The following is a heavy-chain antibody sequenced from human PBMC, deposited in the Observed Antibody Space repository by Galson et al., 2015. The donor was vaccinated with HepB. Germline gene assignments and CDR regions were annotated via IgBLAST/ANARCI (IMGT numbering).Heavy chain of an antibody. CDR2: IYWNGNK. D-gene: IGHD2-15*01. CDR1: GFSLTTSGVG. Sequence: PALVKPTQTLTLTCTFSGFSLTTSGVGVGWIRQPPGKALEWLESIYWNGNKRFNPSLKTRLTITKDTSKSQVVLTMTNMDPADTATYYCARRMWWSLDYWGQGTLVTVSS. CDR3: ARRMWWSLDY. J-gene: IGHJ4*02. V-gene: IGHV2-5*01.